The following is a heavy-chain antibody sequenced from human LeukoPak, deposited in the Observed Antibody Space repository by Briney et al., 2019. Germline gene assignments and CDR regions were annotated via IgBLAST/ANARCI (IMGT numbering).Heavy chain of an antibody. Sequence: GGSLRLSCAASGFTFSSYGMHWVRQAPGKGLEWVAFIRYDGSNKYYADSVRGRFTISRDNSKNTLYLQMNSLRAEDTAVYYCAKVWIHAIDAFDIWGQGTMVTVSS. CDR2: IRYDGSNK. D-gene: IGHD3-3*01. CDR1: GFTFSSYG. V-gene: IGHV3-30*02. J-gene: IGHJ3*02. CDR3: AKVWIHAIDAFDI.